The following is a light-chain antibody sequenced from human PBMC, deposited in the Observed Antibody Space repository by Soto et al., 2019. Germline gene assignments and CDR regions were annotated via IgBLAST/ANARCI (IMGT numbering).Light chain of an antibody. J-gene: IGKJ5*01. CDR3: QQYRMSPNT. Sequence: EIVLTQSPGTLSLSPGESATLSCRASQSVSSSYLAWYQQKPGQAPRLLIYGASSRATGIPDRFSGSGSGTDFSLTIRGLKPEDFAVYYCQQYRMSPNTFGQGTRLEIK. CDR2: GAS. V-gene: IGKV3-20*01. CDR1: QSVSSSY.